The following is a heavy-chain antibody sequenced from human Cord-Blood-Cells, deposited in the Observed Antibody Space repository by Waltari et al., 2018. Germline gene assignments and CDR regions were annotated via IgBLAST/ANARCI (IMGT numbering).Heavy chain of an antibody. V-gene: IGHV1-2*02. CDR1: GYTFTGYY. J-gene: IGHJ5*02. D-gene: IGHD6-13*01. Sequence: QVQLVQSGAEVKKPGASVKVSCKASGYTFTGYYMHWVRQAPGQGLEWMGWINPNSGGTNYAQKFQGRVTMTRDTSISTAYMELSRVRSDGTAVYYCARVAAAGKGWFDPWGQGTLVTVSS. CDR3: ARVAAAGKGWFDP. CDR2: INPNSGGT.